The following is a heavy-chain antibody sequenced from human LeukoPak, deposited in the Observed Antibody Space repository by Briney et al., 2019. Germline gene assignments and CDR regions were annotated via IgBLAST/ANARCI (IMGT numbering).Heavy chain of an antibody. V-gene: IGHV3-30-3*01. J-gene: IGHJ4*02. D-gene: IGHD2-2*01. CDR1: GFTFSSYA. Sequence: GGSLRLSCAASGFTFSSYAMHWVRQAPGKGLEWVAVISYDGSNKYYADSVKGRFTISRDNSKNTLYLQMNSLRAEDTAVYYCAREGEVVPAPSFDYWGQGTLVTVSS. CDR2: ISYDGSNK. CDR3: AREGEVVPAPSFDY.